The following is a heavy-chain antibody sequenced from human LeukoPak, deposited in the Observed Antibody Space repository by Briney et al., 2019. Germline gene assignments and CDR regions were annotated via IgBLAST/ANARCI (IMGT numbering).Heavy chain of an antibody. CDR2: IYYSGST. D-gene: IGHD3-9*01. V-gene: IGHV4-59*01. CDR3: ARDPGEYYDILTGYYNHHYFDY. CDR1: GGSISSYY. J-gene: IGHJ4*02. Sequence: PSETLSLTRTVSGGSISSYYWSWIRQPPGKGLEWIGYIYYSGSTNYNPSLKSRVTISVDTSKNQFSLKLSSVTAADTAVYYCARDPGEYYDILTGYYNHHYFDYWGQGTLVTVSS.